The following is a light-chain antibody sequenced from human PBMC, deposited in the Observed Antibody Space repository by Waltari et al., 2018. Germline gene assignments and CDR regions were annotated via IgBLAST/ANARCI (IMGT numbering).Light chain of an antibody. CDR1: RSNIGAGYD. J-gene: IGLJ2*01. CDR2: GNG. Sequence: QSVLTQPPSVSGAPGQRVTISCTGSRSNIGAGYDVHWYQQLPGTAPKLLIYGNGHRPSGVPDRFSGSKSGTSASLAITGLQAEDEADYYCQSYDSSLSGGVFGGGTKLTVL. CDR3: QSYDSSLSGGV. V-gene: IGLV1-40*01.